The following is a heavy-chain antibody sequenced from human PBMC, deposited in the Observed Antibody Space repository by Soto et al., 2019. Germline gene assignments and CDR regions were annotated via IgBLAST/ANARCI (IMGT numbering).Heavy chain of an antibody. J-gene: IGHJ4*02. D-gene: IGHD3-3*01. V-gene: IGHV3-30*03. CDR3: ATMERLFDY. Sequence: QLQLVESGGGVVQPGRSLRLSCAASGFTFSDYGMHWVRQAPGTGLEWVAVISYDGSEKYYADSVKGRFTISRDNSKNRLYLQMNSLRAEDTAVYYCATMERLFDYWGQGTLVTVSS. CDR1: GFTFSDYG. CDR2: ISYDGSEK.